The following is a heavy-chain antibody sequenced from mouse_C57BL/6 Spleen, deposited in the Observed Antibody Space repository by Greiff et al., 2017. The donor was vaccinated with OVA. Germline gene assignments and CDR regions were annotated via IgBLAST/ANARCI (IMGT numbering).Heavy chain of an antibody. J-gene: IGHJ4*01. V-gene: IGHV1-82*01. CDR2: IYPGDGDT. CDR3: ARDYGPYYYAMDY. Sequence: QVQLKQSGPELVKPGASVKISCKASGYAFSSSWMNWVKQRPGKGLEWIGRIYPGDGDTNYNGKFKGKATLTADKSSSTAYMQLSSLTSEDSAVYFCARDYGPYYYAMDYWGQGTSVTVSS. D-gene: IGHD1-1*01. CDR1: GYAFSSSW.